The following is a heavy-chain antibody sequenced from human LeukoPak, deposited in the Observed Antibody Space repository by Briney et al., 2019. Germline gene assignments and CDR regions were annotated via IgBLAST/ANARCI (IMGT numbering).Heavy chain of an antibody. D-gene: IGHD1-26*01. Sequence: KVXCXXSXYTFTXYXMHWVRQAPGQGLEWMGRINPNSGGTNYAQKFQGRVTMTRDTSISTAYMELSRLRSDDTAVYYCARWEKVGATKYWGQGTLVTVSS. CDR2: INPNSGGT. CDR1: XYTFTXYX. CDR3: ARWEKVGATKY. V-gene: IGHV1-2*06. J-gene: IGHJ4*02.